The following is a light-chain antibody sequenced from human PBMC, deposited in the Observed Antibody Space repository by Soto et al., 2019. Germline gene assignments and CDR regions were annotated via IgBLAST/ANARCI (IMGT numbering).Light chain of an antibody. CDR2: GAS. CDR1: PSVSSN. V-gene: IGKV3-15*01. Sequence: EIMMTQSPATLSVSPGERATLSCRASPSVSSNLAWYQQKPGQSPRLLIYGASTRATGVPARFSGSGSGTEFTLTISSLQSEDFAVYYCQQYINLWTFGQGTKADI. J-gene: IGKJ1*01. CDR3: QQYINLWT.